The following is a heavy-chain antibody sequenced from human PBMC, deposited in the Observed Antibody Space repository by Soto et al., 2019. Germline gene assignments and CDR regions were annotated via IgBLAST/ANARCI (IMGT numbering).Heavy chain of an antibody. CDR1: GFPSSDYG. Sequence: SLRLGCVAAGFPSSDYGFSWVRQTPSKGVDWVAAISYDGSFVYYADSVRGRFTISRDNSRNTLYLQMNSLRAEDTAVYYCASLGYCTSTSCQTRYYYYALHVWCQGTAGTV. V-gene: IGHV3-30*03. CDR3: ASLGYCTSTSCQTRYYYYALHV. J-gene: IGHJ6*02. CDR2: ISYDGSFV. D-gene: IGHD2-2*01.